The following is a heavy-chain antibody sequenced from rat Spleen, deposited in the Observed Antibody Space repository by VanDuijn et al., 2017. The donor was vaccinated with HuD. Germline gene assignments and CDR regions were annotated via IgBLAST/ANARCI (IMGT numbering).Heavy chain of an antibody. CDR2: IWGNGNA. J-gene: IGHJ2*01. D-gene: IGHD1-2*01. V-gene: IGHV2S61*01. Sequence: VQLVESGGGLVQPGRSLKLSCAASGFTFSNYYMAWVRQPPGKGLEWMGVIWGNGNANYNSALKSRLSISRDTSKSQVFLKMNNLQTEDTAMHFCARSDFSSPYYFDYWGQGVMVTVSS. CDR3: ARSDFSSPYYFDY. CDR1: GFTFSNYY.